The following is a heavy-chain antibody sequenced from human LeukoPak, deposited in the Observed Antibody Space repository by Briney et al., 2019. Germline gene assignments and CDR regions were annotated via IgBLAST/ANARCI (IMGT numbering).Heavy chain of an antibody. CDR3: ARDTYYYDSSGDYPNWFDP. D-gene: IGHD3-22*01. CDR1: GGSISSYY. V-gene: IGHV4-4*07. J-gene: IGHJ5*02. Sequence: PSETLSLTCTVSGGSISSYYWSWIRQPAGKGLEWIGRIYTSGSTNYNPSLKSRVTMSVDTSKNQFSLKLSSVTAADTAVYYCARDTYYYDSSGDYPNWFDPWGQGTLVTVSS. CDR2: IYTSGST.